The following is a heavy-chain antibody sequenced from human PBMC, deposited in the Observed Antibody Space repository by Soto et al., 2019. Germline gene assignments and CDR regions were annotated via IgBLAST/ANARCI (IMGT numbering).Heavy chain of an antibody. V-gene: IGHV3-23*01. CDR1: GFTFGSYA. CDR3: AKGIAVALYNWFDP. J-gene: IGHJ5*02. D-gene: IGHD6-19*01. CDR2: ISGSGGST. Sequence: PWGSLSVSCAASGFTFGSYAMSWVRQAPGKGLEWVSAISGSGGSTYYADSVKGRFTISRDNSKNTLDLQMNSPRAEYTAVSYCAKGIAVALYNWFDPWGQGTLVTVSS.